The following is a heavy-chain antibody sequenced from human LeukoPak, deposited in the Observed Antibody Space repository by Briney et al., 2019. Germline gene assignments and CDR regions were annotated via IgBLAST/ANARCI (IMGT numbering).Heavy chain of an antibody. D-gene: IGHD3-22*01. CDR3: AIVVWDSRGQYRRYLDY. J-gene: IGHJ4*02. V-gene: IGHV3-48*01. Sequence: GGSLRLYCAASGFTFSSYSMNWLRLAPGKGLEWVTYISSSSSTIYYADSVKGRFTISRDNAKNSLYLQMNSLRAEDTAVYYCAIVVWDSRGQYRRYLDYWGEGTLVTVSS. CDR1: GFTFSSYS. CDR2: ISSSSSTI.